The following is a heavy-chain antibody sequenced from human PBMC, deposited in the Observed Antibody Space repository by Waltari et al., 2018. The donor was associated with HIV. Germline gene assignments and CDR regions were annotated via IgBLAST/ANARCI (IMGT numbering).Heavy chain of an antibody. J-gene: IGHJ4*02. CDR3: TKGRRGALFGDE. V-gene: IGHV1-8*02. CDR1: GYSFIAFD. Sequence: QVQLVQSGSEIKKHRASVRVSCKASGYSFIAFDINWVRRAPGRGLEWVGWMNPDNGDAGYGHKFRGRFTLTSDTSTDTAYMEVDNLKSEDTAIYFCTKGRRGALFGDEWGQGTLVTVSS. CDR2: MNPDNGDA. D-gene: IGHD3-3*01.